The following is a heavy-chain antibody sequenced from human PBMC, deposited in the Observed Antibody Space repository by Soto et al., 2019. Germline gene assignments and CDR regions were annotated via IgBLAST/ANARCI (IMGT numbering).Heavy chain of an antibody. CDR2: FYPSGDTA. J-gene: IGHJ4*02. Sequence: QVQLVQSGAEVKKPGASVRVSCKASGYTLTHNFIHWVRQAPEQGLEWMGIFYPSGDTALYAQKFQGRVTMTRDTSTDTVYMGLSSLTSEDTAVYYCARERIAARLDYWGQGTPVTVSS. D-gene: IGHD6-6*01. CDR1: GYTLTHNF. CDR3: ARERIAARLDY. V-gene: IGHV1-46*01.